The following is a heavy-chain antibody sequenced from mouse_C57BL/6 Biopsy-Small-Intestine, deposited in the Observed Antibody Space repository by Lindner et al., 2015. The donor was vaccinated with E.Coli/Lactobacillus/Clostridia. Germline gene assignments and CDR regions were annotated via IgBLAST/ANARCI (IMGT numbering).Heavy chain of an antibody. CDR1: GYTLISYA. CDR2: ISAGDTNR. V-gene: IGHV1-84*02. CDR3: ARGSGYLIDY. J-gene: IGHJ4*01. D-gene: IGHD2-2*01. Sequence: SVKVSCKASGYTLISYATHWVRQAPGQRLEWMGWISAGDTNRKYSERFQGRVTITRDTPASTAYMELSSLRSEDTAVYYCARGSGYLIDYWGQGTLVTVSS.